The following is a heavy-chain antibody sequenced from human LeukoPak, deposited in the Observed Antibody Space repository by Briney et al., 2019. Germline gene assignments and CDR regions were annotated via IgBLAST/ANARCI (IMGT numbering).Heavy chain of an antibody. J-gene: IGHJ4*02. CDR3: ARDEAPEY. CDR2: IYYSGST. Sequence: SETLSLTCTVSGGSISSSSYYWGWIRQPPGKGLEWIGSIYYSGSTYYNPSLRSRVTMSVDTSKNQFSLKLSSVTAADTAVYFCARDEAPEYWGQGTLVTVSS. V-gene: IGHV4-39*07. CDR1: GGSISSSSYY.